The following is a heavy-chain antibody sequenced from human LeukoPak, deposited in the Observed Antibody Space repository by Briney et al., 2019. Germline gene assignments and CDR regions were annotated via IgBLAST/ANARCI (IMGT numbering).Heavy chain of an antibody. CDR2: ISGPGVTT. CDR3: AKGYWLRFYFDA. J-gene: IGHJ4*02. CDR1: GFTFTNYA. Sequence: GGPLRLSCVASGFTFTNYAMTWVRQAPGKGLEWVSAISGPGVTTYYTDSVRGRFTITRDNSGNTLYLEMNSLRVEDTAVYYCAKGYWLRFYFDAWGQGTLVTVSS. D-gene: IGHD5-12*01. V-gene: IGHV3-23*01.